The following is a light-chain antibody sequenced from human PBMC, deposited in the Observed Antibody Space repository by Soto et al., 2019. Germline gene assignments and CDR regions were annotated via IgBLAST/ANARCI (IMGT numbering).Light chain of an antibody. CDR1: SSDVGYYKH. CDR2: EGN. V-gene: IGLV2-8*01. J-gene: IGLJ2*01. Sequence: QSALTQPPSASGSPGQSVTISCTGTSSDVGYYKHVSWYQQHPGRAPKLLIYEGNKRPSGVPDRFSGSKSGNTASLTVSGLQAEDEAEYYCPSDAVGKNVVFGGGTKLTVL. CDR3: PSDAVGKNVV.